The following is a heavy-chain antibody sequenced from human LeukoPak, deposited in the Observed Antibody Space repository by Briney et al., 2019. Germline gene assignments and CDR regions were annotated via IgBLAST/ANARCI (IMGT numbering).Heavy chain of an antibody. J-gene: IGHJ5*02. CDR1: GYTFTTYA. D-gene: IGHD5-12*01. CDR2: INTNTGNP. CDR3: ARDGGYSPRCWFDP. Sequence: ASVTVSCKASGYTFTTYAMNWVRQAPGQGLEWMGWINTNTGNPTYAQGFTGRFVFSLDTSVSTAYLQISSLKAEDTAVYYCARDGGYSPRCWFDPWGQGTLVTVSS. V-gene: IGHV7-4-1*02.